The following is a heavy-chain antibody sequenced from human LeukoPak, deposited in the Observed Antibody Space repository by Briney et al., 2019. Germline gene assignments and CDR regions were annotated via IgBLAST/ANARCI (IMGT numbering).Heavy chain of an antibody. CDR2: IYYSGST. V-gene: IGHV4-59*01. CDR1: GGSISSYY. Sequence: SETLSLTCTVSGGSISSYYWSWIRQPPGKGLEWIGYIYYSGSTNYNPSLKSRVTISVNTSKNQFSLKLSSVTAADTAVHYCARGIQDDYGYNWNLFDYWGQGTLVTVSS. CDR3: ARGIQDDYGYNWNLFDY. J-gene: IGHJ4*02. D-gene: IGHD1-7*01.